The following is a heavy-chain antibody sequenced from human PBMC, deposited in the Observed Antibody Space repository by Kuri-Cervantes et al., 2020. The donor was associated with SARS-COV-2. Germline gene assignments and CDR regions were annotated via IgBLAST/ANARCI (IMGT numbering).Heavy chain of an antibody. V-gene: IGHV3-30-3*01. CDR1: GFTFSSCV. J-gene: IGHJ4*02. CDR2: ISYDGSNK. CDR3: ATDRVGVHDN. Sequence: GGSLRLSCAASGFTFSSCVLHWVRQAPGKGLEWVAIISYDGSNKDYVDSVKGRFTISRDNSKNTLYLQMNSLRAEDTAVYYCATDRVGVHDNWGQGTLVTVSS. D-gene: IGHD6-6*01.